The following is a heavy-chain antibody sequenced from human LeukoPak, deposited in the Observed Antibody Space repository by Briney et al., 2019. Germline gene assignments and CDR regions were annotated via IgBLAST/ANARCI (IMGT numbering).Heavy chain of an antibody. Sequence: PGRSLRLSCAASGFTFSSYDMHGVRHATGKGLEWVSAIGTAGDTYYPGSVKGRFTISRENAKNSLYLQMNSLRAGDTAVYYCARGPRDGDYPFFDYWGQGTLVTVSS. V-gene: IGHV3-13*01. J-gene: IGHJ4*02. CDR2: IGTAGDT. D-gene: IGHD2-21*02. CDR1: GFTFSSYD. CDR3: ARGPRDGDYPFFDY.